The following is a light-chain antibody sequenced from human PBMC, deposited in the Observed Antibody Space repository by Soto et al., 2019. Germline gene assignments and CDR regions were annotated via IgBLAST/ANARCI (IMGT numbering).Light chain of an antibody. V-gene: IGLV2-8*01. Sequence: QSALTQPPSASGSPGQSVTISCTGTSSDIGVYDYVSWYQQKSGKAPKLMIFEVIRRPSGVPDRFSGSKSDNTASLTVSGLQAADEGDYYCSSYAVTNNRVFGGGTQLTVL. CDR3: SSYAVTNNRV. J-gene: IGLJ3*02. CDR1: SSDIGVYDY. CDR2: EVI.